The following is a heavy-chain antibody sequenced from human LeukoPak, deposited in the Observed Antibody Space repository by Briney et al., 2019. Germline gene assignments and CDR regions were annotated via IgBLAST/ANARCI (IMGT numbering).Heavy chain of an antibody. V-gene: IGHV3-7*01. Sequence: GGSLRLSCAVSGFTFTNYWMSWARQSPGKGLEWVANIYLDGSRAYYADSVKGRFTISRDNSKLYLQMNSLRAEDTAVYYCAKKGYSNGWRDSYYFDCWGQGTLVTVSS. J-gene: IGHJ4*02. CDR3: AKKGYSNGWRDSYYFDC. CDR1: GFTFTNYW. CDR2: IYLDGSRA. D-gene: IGHD6-19*01.